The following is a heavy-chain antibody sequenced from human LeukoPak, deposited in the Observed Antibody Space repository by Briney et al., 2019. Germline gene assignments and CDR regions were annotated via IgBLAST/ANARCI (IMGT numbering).Heavy chain of an antibody. CDR1: GFRASSNF. V-gene: IGHV3-21*01. D-gene: IGHD3-10*01. CDR3: ARVLGSGTYYNPD. Sequence: RGCLRLSCAASGFRASSNFMTWVRPAPGKGLGWVSSISSGSSYIYYADSVKGRFTSSRDNAKSSLYLQMNSLRDEDTAVYYCARVLGSGTYYNPDWGQGTLVSVSS. J-gene: IGHJ4*02. CDR2: ISSGSSYI.